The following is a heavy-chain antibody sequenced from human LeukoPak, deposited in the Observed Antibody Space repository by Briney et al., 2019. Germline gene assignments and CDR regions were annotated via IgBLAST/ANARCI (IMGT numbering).Heavy chain of an antibody. Sequence: SSVKVSCKTSGGTFNNSAISWVRQAPGQGLEWLGGIMPLFGTAGYAQKFQGRVTITKDESTRTVYLELTSLTSDDTAVYYCARGTVTMVVTPLGYWGQGTLVTVSS. CDR2: IMPLFGTA. CDR3: ARGTVTMVVTPLGY. D-gene: IGHD4-23*01. J-gene: IGHJ4*02. V-gene: IGHV1-69*05. CDR1: GGTFNNSA.